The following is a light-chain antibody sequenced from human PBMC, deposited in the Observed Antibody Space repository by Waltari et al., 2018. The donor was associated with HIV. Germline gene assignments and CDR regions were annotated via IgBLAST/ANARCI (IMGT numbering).Light chain of an antibody. V-gene: IGKV4-1*01. CDR3: QQYYATPPLT. CDR2: WAS. Sequence: DIVMTQSPDSLAVYLGERATINCKSSQSLLYSHNNKDYLAWYQQKSGQPPKLPFYWASNRASGVPDRFSASGSETHFALTIASLQVEDVAVYFCQQYYATPPLTFGGGTRVEIK. J-gene: IGKJ4*01. CDR1: QSLLYSHNNKDY.